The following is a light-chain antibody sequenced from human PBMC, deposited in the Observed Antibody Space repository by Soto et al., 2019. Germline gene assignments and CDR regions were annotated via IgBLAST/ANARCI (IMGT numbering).Light chain of an antibody. CDR1: QSVSSY. CDR2: DSS. V-gene: IGKV3-11*01. Sequence: EIVLTQSPATLSLSPGERATLSCRASQSVSSYLAWYQQKPGQAPRLLIYDSSNRATGIPARFSGSGSGTDFTRTISSLEVEDFAVYYCQQRSNWPTFGQGTKLEIK. CDR3: QQRSNWPT. J-gene: IGKJ2*01.